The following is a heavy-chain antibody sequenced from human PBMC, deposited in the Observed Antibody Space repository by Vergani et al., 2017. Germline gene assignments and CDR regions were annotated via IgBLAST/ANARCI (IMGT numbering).Heavy chain of an antibody. J-gene: IGHJ5*02. CDR2: ISSSSSTI. D-gene: IGHD6-13*01. V-gene: IGHV3-48*01. CDR1: GFTFIIYS. CDR3: ARGGSWYYPDNLNWFDP. Sequence: VQLLESGGGLVQPRGSLRLSCAASGFTFIIYSMNWVRQAPGKGLEWVSYISSSSSTIYYADSVKGRFTFSRDNAKNSLYLQMNSLRAEDTAVYYCARGGSWYYPDNLNWFDPWGQGTLVTVSS.